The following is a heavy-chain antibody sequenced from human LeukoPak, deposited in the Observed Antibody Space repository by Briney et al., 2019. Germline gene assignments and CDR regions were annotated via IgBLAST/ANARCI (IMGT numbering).Heavy chain of an antibody. J-gene: IGHJ3*02. CDR2: IRYDGSNK. D-gene: IGHD1-26*01. CDR3: ARDRLGAAHDAFDI. CDR1: GFTFSSYG. Sequence: PGGSLRLSCAASGFTFSSYGMHWVRQAPGKGLEWVAFIRYDGSNKYYADSVKGRFTISRDNAKNSLYLQMNSLRVEDTAVYYCARDRLGAAHDAFDIWGQGTMVTVSS. V-gene: IGHV3-30*02.